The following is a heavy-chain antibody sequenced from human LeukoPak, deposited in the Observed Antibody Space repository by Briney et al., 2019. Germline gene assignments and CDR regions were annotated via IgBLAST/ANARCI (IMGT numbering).Heavy chain of an antibody. CDR1: GFTFSSYG. D-gene: IGHD3-22*01. CDR3: ASGYYYDSSGYYEPDYYYYGMDV. CDR2: IWYDGSNK. V-gene: IGHV3-30*19. Sequence: PGGSLRLSCAASGFTFSSYGMHWVRQAPGKGLEWVAVIWYDGSNKYYADSVKGRFTISRDNSKNTLYLQMNSLRAEDTAVYYCASGYYYDSSGYYEPDYYYYGMDVWGQGTTVTVSS. J-gene: IGHJ6*02.